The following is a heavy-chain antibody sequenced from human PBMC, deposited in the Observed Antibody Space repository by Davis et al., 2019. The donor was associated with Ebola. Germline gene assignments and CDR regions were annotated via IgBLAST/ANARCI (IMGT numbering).Heavy chain of an antibody. V-gene: IGHV3-23*01. CDR3: AKDSSGYYPYFDY. Sequence: GEFLKISCAASGFTFSSYAMSWVRQAPGKGLEWVSAISGSGGSTYYADSVKGRFTISRDNSKNTLYLQMNSLRAEDTAVYYCAKDSSGYYPYFDYWGQGTLVTVSS. CDR1: GFTFSSYA. J-gene: IGHJ4*02. D-gene: IGHD3-22*01. CDR2: ISGSGGST.